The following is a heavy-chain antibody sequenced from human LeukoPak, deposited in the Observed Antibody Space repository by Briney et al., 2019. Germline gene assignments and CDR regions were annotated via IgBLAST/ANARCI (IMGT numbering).Heavy chain of an antibody. CDR1: GYTFTGYY. D-gene: IGHD3-22*01. CDR2: INPNSGGT. Sequence: GASVKVSCKASGYTFTGYYMHWVRQAPGQGLVWMGWINPNSGGTNYAQKFQGRVTMTRDTSISTAYMELSRLRSNDTAVYYCARDAAFYDSSGYYKDYWGQGTLVTVSS. CDR3: ARDAAFYDSSGYYKDY. V-gene: IGHV1-2*02. J-gene: IGHJ4*02.